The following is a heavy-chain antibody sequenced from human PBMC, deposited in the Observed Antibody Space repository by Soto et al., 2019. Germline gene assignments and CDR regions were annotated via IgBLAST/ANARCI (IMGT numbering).Heavy chain of an antibody. CDR1: GFSFSSYG. Sequence: QVQLVESGGGVVQPGRSLRLSCAASGFSFSSYGMHWVRQAPGKGLEWVAMISYDGTDEYYADSVKGRFTISRDNSKNAVYLQMNSLRAEDKAVYYCAKHESDWHDHFDHWGQGTLVTVSS. V-gene: IGHV3-30*18. D-gene: IGHD1-1*01. J-gene: IGHJ4*02. CDR2: ISYDGTDE. CDR3: AKHESDWHDHFDH.